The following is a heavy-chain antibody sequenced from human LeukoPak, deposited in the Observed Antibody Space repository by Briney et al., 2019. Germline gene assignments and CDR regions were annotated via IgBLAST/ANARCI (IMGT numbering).Heavy chain of an antibody. CDR1: GYTFTGYF. Sequence: ASVKVSCKASGYTFTGYFMHWVRQAPGQGFEWMGWIDPNSGGTNYAQNFQGRVTMTRDTSISTAYMELSGLRSDDTAVYYCARVRVTGSYGLDLGHWGQGTLVTVPS. CDR3: ARVRVTGSYGLDLGH. D-gene: IGHD1-26*01. J-gene: IGHJ4*02. V-gene: IGHV1-2*02. CDR2: IDPNSGGT.